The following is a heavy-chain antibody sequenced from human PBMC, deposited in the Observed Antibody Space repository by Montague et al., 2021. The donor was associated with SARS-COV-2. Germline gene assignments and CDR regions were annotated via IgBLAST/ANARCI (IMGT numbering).Heavy chain of an antibody. D-gene: IGHD7-27*01. CDR1: GFTFSSYP. Sequence: SLRLSCAASGFTFSSYPMSWVRQAPGKGLEWVSTITATGGDTHXXXSXKGRFTISRDTSKNTLYLQLRGLRAEATAAYYCAKTQLPGFKFDYWGQGSQVTVSS. J-gene: IGHJ4*02. V-gene: IGHV3-23*01. CDR3: AKTQLPGFKFDY. CDR2: ITATGGDT.